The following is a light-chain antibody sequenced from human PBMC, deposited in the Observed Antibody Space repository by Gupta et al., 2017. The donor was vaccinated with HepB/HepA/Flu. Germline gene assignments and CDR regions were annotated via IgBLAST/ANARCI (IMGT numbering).Light chain of an antibody. CDR3: LLSYSGLRA. CDR2: DTT. V-gene: IGLV7-46*01. Sequence: QAVVTHEPSLTLSPGGTVTLTCGSSTGAVTSGHYPFWFQQRPGQAPRTLIYDTTKKHSRNPARFSGSLLGGKAALTLSGAQPEDEAQYYCLLSYSGLRAFGGGTRLTVL. CDR1: TGAVTSGHY. J-gene: IGLJ2*01.